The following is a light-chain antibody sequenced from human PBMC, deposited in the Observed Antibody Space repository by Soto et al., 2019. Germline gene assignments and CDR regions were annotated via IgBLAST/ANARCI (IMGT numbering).Light chain of an antibody. Sequence: IQSSQSPSSVSASVINIVTIPCRASQSISSYLNWYQQKPGKAPKLLIYGASSLQSGVPSRFSGSGSGTDFTLTISSLQPEDFAPYNCQQSYSIPRTFGGGTKVDIK. CDR3: QQSYSIPRT. CDR1: QSISSY. CDR2: GAS. V-gene: IGKV1-39*01. J-gene: IGKJ4*01.